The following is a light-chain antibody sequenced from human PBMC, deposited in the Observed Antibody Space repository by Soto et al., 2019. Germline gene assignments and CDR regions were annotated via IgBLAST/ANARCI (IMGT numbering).Light chain of an antibody. CDR1: SSDVGGYNY. CDR2: EVS. V-gene: IGLV2-14*01. J-gene: IGLJ1*01. Sequence: QSVLTQPASVSGSPGQSITISCTGTSSDVGGYNYVSWYQQHPGKAPKLMIYEVSNRPSGVSNRFSGSKSDNTASLTISGLQAVDEADYYCTSYTSISLYVFGTGTKVTVL. CDR3: TSYTSISLYV.